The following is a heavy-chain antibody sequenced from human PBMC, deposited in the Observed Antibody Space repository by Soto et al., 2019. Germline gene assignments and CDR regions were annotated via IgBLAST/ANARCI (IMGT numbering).Heavy chain of an antibody. CDR2: ISWNSGSI. CDR1: GFTFDDYA. Sequence: PGGSLRLSCAASGFTFDDYAMHWVRQAPGKGLEWVSGISWNSGSIGYADSVKGRFTISRDNAKNSLYLQMNSLRAEDTALYYCAKDTLWSGSVWGQGTLVTVSS. D-gene: IGHD3-3*01. CDR3: AKDTLWSGSV. J-gene: IGHJ4*02. V-gene: IGHV3-9*01.